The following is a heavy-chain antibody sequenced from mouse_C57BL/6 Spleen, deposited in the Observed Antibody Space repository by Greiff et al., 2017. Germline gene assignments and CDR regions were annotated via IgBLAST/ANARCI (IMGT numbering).Heavy chain of an antibody. V-gene: IGHV1-26*01. Sequence: EVQLQQSGPELVKPGASVKISCKASGYTFTDYYMNWVKQSHGKSLEWIGDINPNNGGTSYNQKFKGKATLTVDKSSSTAYMELRSLTSEDPAVYYCAREEELTGTDYYAMDDWGQGTSVTVSS. D-gene: IGHD4-1*01. J-gene: IGHJ4*01. CDR1: GYTFTDYY. CDR3: AREEELTGTDYYAMDD. CDR2: INPNNGGT.